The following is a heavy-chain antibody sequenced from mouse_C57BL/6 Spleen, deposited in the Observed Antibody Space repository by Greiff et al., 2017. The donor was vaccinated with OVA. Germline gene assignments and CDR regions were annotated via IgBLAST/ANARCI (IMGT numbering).Heavy chain of an antibody. CDR2: IDPEDGET. D-gene: IGHD1-1*01. V-gene: IGHV14-2*01. Sequence: VQLQQSGAELVKPGASVKLSCTASGFNIKDYYMHWVKQRTEQGLEWIRRIDPEDGETKYAPKFQGKATITADTSSNTAYLQLSSLTSEDTAVYYCAHYGSSSYYFDYWGQGTTLTVSS. J-gene: IGHJ2*01. CDR3: AHYGSSSYYFDY. CDR1: GFNIKDYY.